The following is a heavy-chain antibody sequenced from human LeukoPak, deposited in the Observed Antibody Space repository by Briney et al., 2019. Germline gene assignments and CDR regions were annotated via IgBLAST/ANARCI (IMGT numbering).Heavy chain of an antibody. CDR1: GVSINTCCYY. CDR3: ARGRSYGFDFDS. J-gene: IGHJ4*02. D-gene: IGHD5-18*01. Sequence: SETLSLTCDVSGVSINTCCYYWTWIRQPPGKGPEWIGYKYYSGSTRYNSSLRSRLTISLDSSKNQFSLRLTSVTAADTAVYYCARGRSYGFDFDSWGPGTLVIVSS. V-gene: IGHV4-61*01. CDR2: KYYSGST.